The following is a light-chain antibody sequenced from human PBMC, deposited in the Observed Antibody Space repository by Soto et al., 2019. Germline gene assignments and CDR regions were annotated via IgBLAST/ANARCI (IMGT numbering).Light chain of an antibody. V-gene: IGLV1-44*01. Sequence: SVLTEPPSASGTPGQRVTISCSGSSSNIGSNTVNWYQQLPGTAPKLLIYSNNQRPSGVPDRFSGSESGTSASLAISGLQSEDEADYYCAAWDDSLNGLVVFGGGTKLTVL. CDR2: SNN. CDR1: SSNIGSNT. CDR3: AAWDDSLNGLVV. J-gene: IGLJ2*01.